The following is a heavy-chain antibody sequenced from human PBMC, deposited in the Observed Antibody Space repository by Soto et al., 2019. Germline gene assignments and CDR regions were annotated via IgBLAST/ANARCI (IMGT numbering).Heavy chain of an antibody. CDR2: IIPILGIA. Sequence: SVKVSCKASGGTFSSYTISWVRQAPGQGLEWMGRIIPILGIANYAQKFQGRVTITADKSTSTAYMELSSLRSEDTAVYYCARGSTYYYDSSGYYLSDYWGQGTLVTVAS. V-gene: IGHV1-69*02. J-gene: IGHJ4*02. D-gene: IGHD3-22*01. CDR1: GGTFSSYT. CDR3: ARGSTYYYDSSGYYLSDY.